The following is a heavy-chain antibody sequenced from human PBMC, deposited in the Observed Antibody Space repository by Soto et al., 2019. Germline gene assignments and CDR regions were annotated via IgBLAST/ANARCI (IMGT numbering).Heavy chain of an antibody. CDR1: GYTFTGYY. CDR2: INPNSGGT. V-gene: IGHV1-2*04. D-gene: IGHD1-26*01. J-gene: IGHJ5*02. CDR3: ARDRGGSYYSGWFDP. Sequence: QVQLVQSGAEVKKPGASVKVSCKASGYTFTGYYMHWVRQAPGQGLEWMGWINPNSGGTNYAQKFQGWVTMTMDTSISTAYMELSRLRSDDTAVYYCARDRGGSYYSGWFDPWGQGTLVTVSS.